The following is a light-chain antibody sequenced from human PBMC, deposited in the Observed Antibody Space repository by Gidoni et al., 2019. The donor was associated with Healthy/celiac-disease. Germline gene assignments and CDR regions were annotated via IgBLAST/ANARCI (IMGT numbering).Light chain of an antibody. CDR3: QQYYSYPRT. Sequence: AIRITQSPSSLSASTGDRVTITCRASRGISSYLAWYQQKPGKAPKLLIYAASTLQSGVPSRFSGSGSGTDFTLTISCLQSEDFATYYWQQYYSYPRTFGQGTKVEIK. CDR2: AAS. J-gene: IGKJ1*01. V-gene: IGKV1-8*01. CDR1: RGISSY.